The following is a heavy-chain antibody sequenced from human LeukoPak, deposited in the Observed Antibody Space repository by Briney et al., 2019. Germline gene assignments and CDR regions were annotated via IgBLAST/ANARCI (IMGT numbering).Heavy chain of an antibody. Sequence: GGSLRLSCAASGLQFSNYWMARVRQAPGKGLEWVSSISSSSSYIYYADSVKGRFTISRDNAKNSLYLQMNSLRAEDTAVYYCARGSGQLWGYFDYWGQGTLVTVSS. J-gene: IGHJ4*02. CDR1: GLQFSNYW. CDR2: ISSSSSYI. V-gene: IGHV3-21*01. CDR3: ARGSGQLWGYFDY. D-gene: IGHD3-10*01.